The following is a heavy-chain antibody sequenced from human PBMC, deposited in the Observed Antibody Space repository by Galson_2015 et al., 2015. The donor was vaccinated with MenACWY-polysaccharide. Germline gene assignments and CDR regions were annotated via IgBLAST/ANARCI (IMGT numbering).Heavy chain of an antibody. CDR2: IHPGDSDT. Sequence: QSGAEVKQPGESLKISCKGSGYMFATYWIGWVRQMPGKGLEWMGIIHPGDSDTRYSPSFRGQVTISVDKSTSTAYVQWSSLKASDTAMYYCASQGTAGTTFPAYWGQGTLVTVSS. V-gene: IGHV5-51*03. CDR3: ASQGTAGTTFPAY. J-gene: IGHJ4*02. D-gene: IGHD1-7*01. CDR1: GYMFATYW.